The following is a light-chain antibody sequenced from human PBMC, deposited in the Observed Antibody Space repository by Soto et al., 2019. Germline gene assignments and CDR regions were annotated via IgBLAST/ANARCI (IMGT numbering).Light chain of an antibody. Sequence: EVVLTQSPGTLSLSPGERATLSCRASQSVSSSYLAWYQQTPGQAPRLLIYGASSRATGIPDRFSGSGSGAYITLTSSRLEQEYVALYYWQHYSISQLTFGEGTKVEIK. V-gene: IGKV3-20*01. CDR2: GAS. CDR1: QSVSSSY. CDR3: QHYSISQLT. J-gene: IGKJ4*01.